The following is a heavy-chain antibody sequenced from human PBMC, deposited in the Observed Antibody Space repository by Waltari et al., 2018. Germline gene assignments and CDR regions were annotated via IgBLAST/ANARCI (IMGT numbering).Heavy chain of an antibody. CDR2: ISAYNGNT. J-gene: IGHJ3*02. Sequence: QVQLVQSGAAVKKPGASVKVSCKASGYPFTSYGISWVRQAPGQGLEWMGWISAYNGNTNYAQKLQGRVTMTTDTSTSTAYMELRSLRSDDTAVYYCARDLRDLAVAGTGAFDIWGQGTMVTVSS. V-gene: IGHV1-18*01. D-gene: IGHD6-19*01. CDR3: ARDLRDLAVAGTGAFDI. CDR1: GYPFTSYG.